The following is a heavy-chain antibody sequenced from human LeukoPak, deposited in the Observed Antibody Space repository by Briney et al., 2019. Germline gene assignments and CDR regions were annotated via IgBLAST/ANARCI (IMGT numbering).Heavy chain of an antibody. CDR2: INPSGGST. Sequence: GASVKVSCKASGYTFTSYYMHWVRQAPGQGLEWMGIINPSGGSTSYAQKFQGRVTMTRDTSTSTVYMELSSLRSEDTAVYYCATTVTTQPYFDLWGRGTRVTVSS. J-gene: IGHJ2*01. CDR1: GYTFTSYY. V-gene: IGHV1-46*01. CDR3: ATTVTTQPYFDL. D-gene: IGHD4-17*01.